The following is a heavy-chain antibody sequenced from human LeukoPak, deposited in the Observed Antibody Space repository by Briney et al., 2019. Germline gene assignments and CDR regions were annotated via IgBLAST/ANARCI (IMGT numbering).Heavy chain of an antibody. J-gene: IGHJ4*02. D-gene: IGHD3-9*01. Sequence: ASVKVSCKASGYTFTSYYMHWVRQAPGQGLEWMGGIIPIFGTANYAQKFQGRVTITADESTSTAYMELSSLRSEDTAVYYCARVIREYDILTGYPYYFDYWGQGTLVTVSS. CDR1: GYTFTSYY. CDR3: ARVIREYDILTGYPYYFDY. V-gene: IGHV1-69*13. CDR2: IIPIFGTA.